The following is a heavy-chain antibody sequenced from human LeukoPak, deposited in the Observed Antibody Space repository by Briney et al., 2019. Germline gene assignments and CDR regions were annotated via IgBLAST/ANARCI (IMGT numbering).Heavy chain of an antibody. CDR2: ISSSSSYT. D-gene: IGHD3-10*01. V-gene: IGHV3-11*06. J-gene: IGHJ4*02. CDR1: GFTFSDYY. Sequence: GGSLRLSCAASGFTFSDYYMSWIRQAPGKGLEWVSYISSSSSYTNYADSVKGRFTISRDNAKTSLYLQMNSLRAEDTAVYYCARPGSGSYSDYWGQGTLVTVSS. CDR3: ARPGSGSYSDY.